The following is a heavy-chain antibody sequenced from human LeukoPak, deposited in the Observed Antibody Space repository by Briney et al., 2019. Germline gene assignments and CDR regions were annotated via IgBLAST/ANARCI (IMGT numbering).Heavy chain of an antibody. CDR1: GYTFSGFY. J-gene: IGHJ6*03. D-gene: IGHD5-12*01. CDR3: AKDRYGDYEAPFHYYMDA. CDR2: INPNSGVT. Sequence: VASVKVSCKASGYTFSGFYIHWVRQAPGQGLEWMGWINPNSGVTNYAQKLQGSVTITRDTSNDTAYMQLSRLRSDDTAVYYCAKDRYGDYEAPFHYYMDAWGRGTTVTVSS. V-gene: IGHV1-2*02.